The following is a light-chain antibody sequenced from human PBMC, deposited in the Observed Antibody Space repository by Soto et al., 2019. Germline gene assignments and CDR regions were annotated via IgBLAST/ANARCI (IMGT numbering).Light chain of an antibody. CDR1: QSVASN. V-gene: IGKV3-15*01. CDR3: QQYHNWPPQYT. CDR2: GAS. J-gene: IGKJ2*01. Sequence: EIVMTQSPASLSVSPGDGATLSCRARQSVASNVAWYQQKPGQGPRLLIHGASTRAVGVPARFSGSGSGTDFPLTISSLQSEDFAVYYCQQYHNWPPQYTFGQGTKLQIK.